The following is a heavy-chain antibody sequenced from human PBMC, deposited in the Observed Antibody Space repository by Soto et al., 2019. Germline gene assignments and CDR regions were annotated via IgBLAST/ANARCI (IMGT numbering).Heavy chain of an antibody. CDR1: GGSISSGGYY. Sequence: PSETLSLTCTVSGGSISSGGYYWSWIRQHPGKGLEWIGYIYYSGSTYYNPSLKSRVTISVDTSKNQFSLKLSSVTAADTAVYYCARDNWKATGYFDYWGQGTLVTVSS. V-gene: IGHV4-31*03. D-gene: IGHD1-20*01. CDR2: IYYSGST. J-gene: IGHJ4*02. CDR3: ARDNWKATGYFDY.